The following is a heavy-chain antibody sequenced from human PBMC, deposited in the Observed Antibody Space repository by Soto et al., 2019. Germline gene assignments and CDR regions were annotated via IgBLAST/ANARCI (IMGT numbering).Heavy chain of an antibody. CDR2: IYSGGST. V-gene: IGHV3-66*01. Sequence: EVQLVESGGGLVQPGGSLRLSCAASGFTVSSNYMSWVRQAPGKGLEWVSVIYSGGSTYYADSVKGRFTISRDNSKNTLYLQMNSLRAEDTAVYYCARDERRHYYCSGRNFYDAFDIWGQGTMVTVSS. D-gene: IGHD3-10*01. J-gene: IGHJ3*02. CDR1: GFTVSSNY. CDR3: ARDERRHYYCSGRNFYDAFDI.